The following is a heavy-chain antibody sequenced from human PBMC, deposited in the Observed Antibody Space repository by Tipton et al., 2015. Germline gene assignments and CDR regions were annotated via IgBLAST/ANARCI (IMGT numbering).Heavy chain of an antibody. D-gene: IGHD3-9*01. CDR2: IYYSGSA. Sequence: LRLSCTVSGDSISSSSYFWGWIRQPPGKGLEWIGSIYYSGSAYYNPSLKSRVTISVDTSKNRFSLKLSSVTAADTAVYYCARSNYDLLTGYSRSFDYWGRGTLVTVSS. V-gene: IGHV4-39*01. CDR3: ARSNYDLLTGYSRSFDY. CDR1: GDSISSSSYF. J-gene: IGHJ4*02.